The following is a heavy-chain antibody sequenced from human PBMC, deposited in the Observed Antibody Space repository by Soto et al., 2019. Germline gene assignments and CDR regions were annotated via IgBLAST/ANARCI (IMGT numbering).Heavy chain of an antibody. CDR3: VHPTPSSSSRIDY. J-gene: IGHJ4*02. D-gene: IGHD6-6*01. Sequence: QITLKESGPTLVKPTQTLTLTSTFSGFSLSARGVGVGCIRQPPGKALEWLTFIYWDADNPFSPSLKSRLTITKDTSKNQVVLTMANMDPVDTGTYFCVHPTPSSSSRIDYWGQGTLVTVSS. V-gene: IGHV2-5*02. CDR2: IYWDADN. CDR1: GFSLSARGVG.